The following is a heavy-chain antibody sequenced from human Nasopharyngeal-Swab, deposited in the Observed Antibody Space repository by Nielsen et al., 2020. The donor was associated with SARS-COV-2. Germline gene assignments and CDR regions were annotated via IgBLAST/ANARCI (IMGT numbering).Heavy chain of an antibody. Sequence: SETLSLTCAVYGGSFSGYYWSWIRQPPGKGLEWIGEINHSGSTNYNPSLKSRVTISVDTSKNQFSLKLNSVTAADTAVYYCASLGYSGYEFDYWGQGTLVTVSS. CDR3: ASLGYSGYEFDY. CDR1: GGSFSGYY. CDR2: INHSGST. D-gene: IGHD5-12*01. J-gene: IGHJ4*02. V-gene: IGHV4-34*01.